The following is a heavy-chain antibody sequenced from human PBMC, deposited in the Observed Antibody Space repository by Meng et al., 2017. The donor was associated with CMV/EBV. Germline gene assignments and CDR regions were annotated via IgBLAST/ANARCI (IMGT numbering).Heavy chain of an antibody. CDR2: IYYSGST. CDR3: ARDGQTGELFPY. CDR1: GGSVSSGSYY. D-gene: IGHD3-10*01. Sequence: SETLSLTCTVSGGSVSSGSYYWSWIRQPPGKGLEWIGYIYYSGSTNYNPSLKSRVTISVDTSKNQFSLKLSSVTAADTAVYYCARDGQTGELFPYLGQSTLLPFSS. J-gene: IGHJ1*01. V-gene: IGHV4-61*01.